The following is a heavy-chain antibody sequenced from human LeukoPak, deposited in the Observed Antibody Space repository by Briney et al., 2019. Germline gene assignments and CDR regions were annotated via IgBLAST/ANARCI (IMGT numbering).Heavy chain of an antibody. Sequence: TLSLTCAVYGGSFSGYYWSWIRQRPGKGLEWIGYIYYSGSTYYSPSLKSRLTMSVDTSKNQFSLKLSSVTAADTAVYYCARDLGGGSFDFWGQGTLVTVSS. CDR2: IYYSGST. J-gene: IGHJ4*02. CDR1: GGSFSGYY. V-gene: IGHV4-31*11. D-gene: IGHD2-15*01. CDR3: ARDLGGGSFDF.